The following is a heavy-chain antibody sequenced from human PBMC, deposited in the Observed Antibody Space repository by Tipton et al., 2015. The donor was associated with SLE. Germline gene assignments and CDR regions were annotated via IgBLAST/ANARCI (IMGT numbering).Heavy chain of an antibody. CDR1: GFTVSSNY. D-gene: IGHD1-7*01. V-gene: IGHV3-53*01. CDR2: FYNGNKT. CDR3: ASASWNYGFFDY. J-gene: IGHJ4*02. Sequence: GSLRLSCAASGFTVSSNYMTWVRQAPGKGLEWVSIFYNGNKTYYADSVKGRFTISRDNSKNTISLQMNSLRAENTAVYYCASASWNYGFFDYWGQGTLVTVSS.